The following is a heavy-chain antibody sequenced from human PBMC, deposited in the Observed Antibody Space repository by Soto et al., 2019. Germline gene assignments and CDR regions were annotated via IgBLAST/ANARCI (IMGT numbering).Heavy chain of an antibody. V-gene: IGHV1-18*04. CDR3: ARRLAVHPSGPCYKYYSDY. CDR1: GYTFKNYG. D-gene: IGHD3-10*01. Sequence: QVHLVQSGDEVKKPGASVKISCKASGYTFKNYGISWVRQAPGQGLEWMAWISVYNGNTNYAQKFQGRLTMTTDTSTDTAYMELRSLRSDGTAVYFWARRLAVHPSGPCYKYYSDYWGQGTLVTVSS. CDR2: ISVYNGNT. J-gene: IGHJ4*02.